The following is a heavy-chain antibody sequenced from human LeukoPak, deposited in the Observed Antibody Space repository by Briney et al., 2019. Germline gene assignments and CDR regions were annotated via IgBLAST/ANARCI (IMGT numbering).Heavy chain of an antibody. CDR2: IIPIFGTA. CDR1: GGTFSSYA. J-gene: IGHJ4*02. CDR3: ARVGGSQEFDY. Sequence: SVKVSCKASGGTFSSYAISWVRQAPGQGLEWMGGIIPIFGTANYAQKFQGRVTITADKSTSTAYMELSSLSSEDTAVYYCARVGGSQEFDYWGQGTLVTVSS. D-gene: IGHD2-15*01. V-gene: IGHV1-69*06.